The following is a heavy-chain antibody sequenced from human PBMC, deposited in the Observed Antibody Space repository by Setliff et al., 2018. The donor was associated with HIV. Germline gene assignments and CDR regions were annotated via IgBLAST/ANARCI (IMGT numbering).Heavy chain of an antibody. V-gene: IGHV4-39*01. D-gene: IGHD5-12*01. CDR3: ARQGGYSGYGFYYYYYYMDV. CDR2: IYYSGSA. CDR1: GGSISSNSYY. Sequence: SETLSLTCTVSGGSISSNSYYWGWIRQPPGKGLEWIGSIYYSGSAYYNPSLKSRVTISVDTSKNQFSLKLSSVTAADTAVYYCARQGGYSGYGFYYYYYYMDVWGKGTTVTVSS. J-gene: IGHJ6*03.